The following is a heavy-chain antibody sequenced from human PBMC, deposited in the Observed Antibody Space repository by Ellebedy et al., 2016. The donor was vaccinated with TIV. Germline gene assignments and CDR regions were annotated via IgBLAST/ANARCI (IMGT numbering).Heavy chain of an antibody. CDR1: GFTGSV. CDR3: AKDVEPDDAYDIDY. Sequence: GGSLRLXXAASGFTGSVMSWVRQAPGKGLEWISCVSDSGISAYYADSVKGRFTISRDTSRSTVYLQMNNLRDEDTALYYCAKDVEPDDAYDIDYWGQGTLVTVSS. V-gene: IGHV3-23*01. J-gene: IGHJ4*02. CDR2: VSDSGISA. D-gene: IGHD5-12*01.